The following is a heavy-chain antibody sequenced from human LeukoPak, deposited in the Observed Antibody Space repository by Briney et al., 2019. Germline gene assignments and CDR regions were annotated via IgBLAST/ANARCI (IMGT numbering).Heavy chain of an antibody. J-gene: IGHJ4*02. CDR2: ISGSGGST. CDR1: GFTFSSYA. CDR3: AKHFCTGLDCSLFDS. Sequence: WGSLRLSCAASGFTFSSYAMSWVRQAPGKGLEWVSAISGSGGSTYYADSVKGRFIISRDNSKNTLSLQLNSLRPEDTALYYCAKHFCTGLDCSLFDSWGQGTLVTVSS. D-gene: IGHD3/OR15-3a*01. V-gene: IGHV3-23*01.